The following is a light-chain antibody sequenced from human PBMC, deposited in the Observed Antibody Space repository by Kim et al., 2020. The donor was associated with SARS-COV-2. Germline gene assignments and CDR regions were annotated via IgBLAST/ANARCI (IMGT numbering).Light chain of an antibody. CDR1: RLRTYY. CDR2: GKT. J-gene: IGLJ2*01. Sequence: VGLQQPVRLTCQGDRLRTYYASWSQQKPGQAPVLVIYGKTNPPSGIPDRFSASSSGNTASLSITGAQAEDEADYYCTSQDSSGNVVFGGGTQLTVL. V-gene: IGLV3-19*01. CDR3: TSQDSSGNVV.